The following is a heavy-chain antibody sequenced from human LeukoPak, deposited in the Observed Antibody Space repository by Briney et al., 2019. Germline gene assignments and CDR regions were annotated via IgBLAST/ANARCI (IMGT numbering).Heavy chain of an antibody. J-gene: IGHJ5*02. Sequence: SETPSLTCTVSGGSISSGDYYWSWIRQPPGKGLEWIGYIYYSGSTYYNPSLKSRVTISVDTSKNQFSLKLSSVTAADTAVYYCARARYQLLSFGWFDPWGQGTLVTVSS. D-gene: IGHD2-2*01. V-gene: IGHV4-30-4*01. CDR1: GGSISSGDYY. CDR2: IYYSGST. CDR3: ARARYQLLSFGWFDP.